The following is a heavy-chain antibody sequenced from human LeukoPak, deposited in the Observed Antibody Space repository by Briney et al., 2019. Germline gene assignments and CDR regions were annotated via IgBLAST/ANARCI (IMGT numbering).Heavy chain of an antibody. CDR2: ISGSGRDT. D-gene: IGHD3-10*01. Sequence: GGSLRLTCSASGLTLSIYAMGWVRQAPGKGLQWVAGISGSGRDTYSAESVKGRFTISRDNVNNTVFLQMNSLRAEDTAIYYCVKEYTGSFYNFENWFDPWGQGTVVTASS. CDR3: VKEYTGSFYNFENWFDP. J-gene: IGHJ5*02. V-gene: IGHV3-23*01. CDR1: GLTLSIYA.